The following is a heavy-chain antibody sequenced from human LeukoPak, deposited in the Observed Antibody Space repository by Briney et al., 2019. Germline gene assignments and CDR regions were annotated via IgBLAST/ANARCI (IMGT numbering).Heavy chain of an antibody. J-gene: IGHJ5*02. V-gene: IGHV1-2*02. CDR2: INPNSGGT. D-gene: IGHD1-26*01. CDR1: GYTFTGYY. Sequence: ASVKVSCKASGYTFTGYYMHWVRQAPRQGLEWMGWINPNSGGTNYAQKFQGRVTMTRDTSISTTYMELSGLRSDDTAVYYCARDTTRDNWFDPWGQGTLVTVSS. CDR3: ARDTTRDNWFDP.